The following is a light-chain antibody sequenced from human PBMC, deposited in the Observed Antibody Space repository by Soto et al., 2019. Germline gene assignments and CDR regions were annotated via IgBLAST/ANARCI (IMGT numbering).Light chain of an antibody. J-gene: IGKJ5*01. CDR3: QQRYKWPIT. CDR2: AES. CDR1: QTVTRSY. Sequence: EIVLTQSQRTIALSTVERATXSCRASQTVTRSYLAWYQHKPGQAPRLLIYAESTRATGIPDRFSHSGSGRDFTLTISSLEPEDFSVYYCQQRYKWPITFGQGTRMEIK. V-gene: IGKV3D-20*02.